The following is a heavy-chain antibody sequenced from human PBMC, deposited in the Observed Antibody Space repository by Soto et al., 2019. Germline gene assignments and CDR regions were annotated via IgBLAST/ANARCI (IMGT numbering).Heavy chain of an antibody. CDR2: INPNSGGT. D-gene: IGHD5-12*01. J-gene: IGHJ6*02. CDR1: GYTFTGYY. CDR3: ARESGGRGYDSHYYYYYGMDV. V-gene: IGHV1-2*04. Sequence: WASVKVSCKASGYTFTGYYMHWVRQAPGQGLEWMGWINPNSGGTNYAQKFQGWVTMTRDTSISIAYMELSRLRSDDTAVYYCARESGGRGYDSHYYYYYGMDVWGQGTTVTVSS.